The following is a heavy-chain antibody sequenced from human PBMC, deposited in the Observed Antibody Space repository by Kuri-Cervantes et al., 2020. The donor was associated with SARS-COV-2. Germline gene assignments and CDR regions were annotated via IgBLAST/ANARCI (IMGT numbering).Heavy chain of an antibody. J-gene: IGHJ6*02. D-gene: IGHD2-2*01. V-gene: IGHV4-59*12. Sequence: SETLSLTCTVSGGSISSYYWSWIRQPPGKGLEWIGYIYYSGSTNYNPSLKSRVTISVDTSKNQFSLKLSSVTPEDTAVYYCARDPGFSSTSHYYYYYGMDVWGQGTTVTFSS. CDR2: IYYSGST. CDR3: ARDPGFSSTSHYYYYYGMDV. CDR1: GGSISSYY.